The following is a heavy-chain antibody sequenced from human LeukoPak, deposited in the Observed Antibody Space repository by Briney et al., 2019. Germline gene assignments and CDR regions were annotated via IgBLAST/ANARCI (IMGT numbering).Heavy chain of an antibody. D-gene: IGHD5-12*01. CDR1: GFTFSSYW. Sequence: GGSLRLSCAASGFTFSSYWMSWVRQAPGKGLEWVANIKQDGSEKYYVDSVKGRFTISRDNAKNSLNLQMNSLRAEDTAVYYCARDSSDTVATIDYWGQGTLVTVSS. CDR2: IKQDGSEK. V-gene: IGHV3-7*01. CDR3: ARDSSDTVATIDY. J-gene: IGHJ4*02.